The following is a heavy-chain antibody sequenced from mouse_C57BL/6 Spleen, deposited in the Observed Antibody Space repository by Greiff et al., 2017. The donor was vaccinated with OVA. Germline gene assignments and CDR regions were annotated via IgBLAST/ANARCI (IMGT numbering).Heavy chain of an antibody. Sequence: QVHVKQPGAELVKPGASVKLSCKASGYTFTSYWMQWVKQRPGQGLEWIGEIDPSDSYTNYNQKFKGKATLTVDTSSSTAYMQLSSLTSEDSAVYYCARGIDPFAYWGQGTLVTVSA. CDR1: GYTFTSYW. CDR2: IDPSDSYT. J-gene: IGHJ3*01. V-gene: IGHV1-50*01. CDR3: ARGIDPFAY.